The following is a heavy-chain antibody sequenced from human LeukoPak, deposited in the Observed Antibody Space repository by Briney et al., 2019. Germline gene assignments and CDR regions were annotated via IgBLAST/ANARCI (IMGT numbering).Heavy chain of an antibody. CDR1: GASISRFS. Sequence: SETLSLTCTVSGASISRFSCAWIRQSPGKGLEWIGYIYYTGNTNYNPSLKSRVTMTVDSSKSQSSLRLSSVTAADTAVYYCARRVVLSRADAFDIWGQGTMVTVSS. J-gene: IGHJ3*02. CDR3: ARRVVLSRADAFDI. D-gene: IGHD2-15*01. CDR2: IYYTGNT. V-gene: IGHV4-59*08.